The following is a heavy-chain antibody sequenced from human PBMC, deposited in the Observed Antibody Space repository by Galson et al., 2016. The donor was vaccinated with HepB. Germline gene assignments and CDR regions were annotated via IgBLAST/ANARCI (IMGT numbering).Heavy chain of an antibody. D-gene: IGHD4-17*01. CDR1: GFIFDDHA. Sequence: SLRLSCAASGFIFDDHAMHWVRQVPGKGLEWVSGITWDSGSVGYADSVRGRFTISRDNAKNSLYLQMNSLTVEDTALYYCAKALRVDDHGSYAWINRYYYFSMDVAGKGTTVTVSS. J-gene: IGHJ6*04. V-gene: IGHV3-9*01. CDR2: ITWDSGSV. CDR3: AKALRVDDHGSYAWINRYYYFSMDV.